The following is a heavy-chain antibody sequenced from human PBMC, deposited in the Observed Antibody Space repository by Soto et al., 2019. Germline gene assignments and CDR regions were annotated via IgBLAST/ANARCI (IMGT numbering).Heavy chain of an antibody. CDR2: ISVYNGDT. CDR1: GYKFTNFG. J-gene: IGHJ4*02. Sequence: QVQLVQSGPEVKNPGASVKVSCKASGYKFTNFGIAWIRQAPGQGLEWMGRISVYNGDTTFAQNFQDRVTLTTDTSTSTAYMELRSLRSDDTAVYYCARAEYYYDSSGYYSLFYFDYWGQGTLVTVSS. CDR3: ARAEYYYDSSGYYSLFYFDY. D-gene: IGHD3-22*01. V-gene: IGHV1-18*01.